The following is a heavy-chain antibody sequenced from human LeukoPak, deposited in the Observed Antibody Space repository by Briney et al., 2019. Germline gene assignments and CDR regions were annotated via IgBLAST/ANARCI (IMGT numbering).Heavy chain of an antibody. J-gene: IGHJ6*02. Sequence: GGSLRLSCTASGFTFSSYWMSWVRQAPGKGLEWVANIKQDGSEKYSVDSVKGRFTISRDNAKNSLYLQMNSLRAEDTAVYYCARYCGGDCFGMDVWGQGTSVTVSS. CDR3: ARYCGGDCFGMDV. V-gene: IGHV3-7*01. CDR2: IKQDGSEK. D-gene: IGHD2-21*01. CDR1: GFTFSSYW.